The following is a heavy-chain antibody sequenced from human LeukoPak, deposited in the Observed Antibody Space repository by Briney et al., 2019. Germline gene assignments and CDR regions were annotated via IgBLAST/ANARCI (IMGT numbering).Heavy chain of an antibody. Sequence: ASETLSLTCAVSGGSISSSNWWSWVRQPPGKGLEWIGEIYHSGSTYYNPSLKSRVTISVDTSKNQFSLKLSSVTAADTAVYYCASDSLGYGDYISKQGGTQYYFDYWGQGTLVTVSS. D-gene: IGHD4-17*01. CDR2: IYHSGST. CDR3: ASDSLGYGDYISKQGGTQYYFDY. J-gene: IGHJ4*02. CDR1: GGSISSSNW. V-gene: IGHV4-4*02.